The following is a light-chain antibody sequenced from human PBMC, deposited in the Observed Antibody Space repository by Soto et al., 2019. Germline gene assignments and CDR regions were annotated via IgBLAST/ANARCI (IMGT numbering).Light chain of an antibody. V-gene: IGLV2-14*01. CDR3: SSDALRSTVV. CDR1: SSDVGGYNF. J-gene: IGLJ3*02. CDR2: EIT. Sequence: QSALTQPASVAGSPGQSITISCTGTSSDVGGYNFVSWYQQSPSKAPNLIIYEITNPPAGIANRFSASTSSNTSSLTISGLRAEDADEYCSSSDALRSTVVFGGGTKLTVL.